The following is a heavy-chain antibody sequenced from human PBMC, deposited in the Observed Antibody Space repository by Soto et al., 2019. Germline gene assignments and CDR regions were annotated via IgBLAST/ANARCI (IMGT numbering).Heavy chain of an antibody. CDR2: IHYSGST. CDR1: GGSISSNDFY. V-gene: IGHV4-61*05. J-gene: IGHJ6*02. D-gene: IGHD3-10*01. CDR3: ASLYGSGRRGMDV. Sequence: SETLSLTCIVSGGSISSNDFYWSWVRQPPGKGLEWIGYIHYSGSTNYNPSLKSRVTISVDTSKNQFSLKLSSVTAADTAVYYCASLYGSGRRGMDVWGQGTTVTVSS.